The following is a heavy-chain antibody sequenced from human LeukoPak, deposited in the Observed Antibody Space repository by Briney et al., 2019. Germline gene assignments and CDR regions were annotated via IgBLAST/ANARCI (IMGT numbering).Heavy chain of an antibody. D-gene: IGHD3-22*01. CDR1: GFTFSSYA. CDR2: ISGSGGST. Sequence: PGGSLRLSCAASGFTFSSYAMSWVRQAPGKGLEWVSAISGSGGSTYYADSVKGRFTISRDNSKNTLYLQMNSLRAEDTAVYYCAKDLTSHYYDSSGYYYNWFDPWGQGTLVTVSS. V-gene: IGHV3-23*01. CDR3: AKDLTSHYYDSSGYYYNWFDP. J-gene: IGHJ5*02.